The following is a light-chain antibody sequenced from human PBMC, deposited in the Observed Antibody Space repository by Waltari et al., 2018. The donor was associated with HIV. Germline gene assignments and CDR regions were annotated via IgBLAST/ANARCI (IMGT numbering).Light chain of an antibody. CDR3: SSYAGRNNLL. CDR1: SSDVGGYNY. Sequence: QSALTQPPSASGSPGQSVTISCTGISSDVGGYNYVSWYQQHPGKAPKLMIYEVSKRPSVVPERFSGSKSGNTASLIVSGLQAEDEADYYCSSYAGRNNLLFGGGTKLTVL. J-gene: IGLJ2*01. CDR2: EVS. V-gene: IGLV2-8*01.